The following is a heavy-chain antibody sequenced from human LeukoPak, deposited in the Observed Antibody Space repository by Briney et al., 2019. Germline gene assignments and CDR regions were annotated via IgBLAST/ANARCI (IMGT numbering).Heavy chain of an antibody. V-gene: IGHV4-4*07. CDR1: GGSISSYY. CDR3: ASSLLERGSGSYLWYYYYMDV. D-gene: IGHD3-10*01. CDR2: IYTSGST. Sequence: PSETLSLTCTVSGGSISSYYWSWIRQPARKGLEWIGRIYTSGSTNYNPSLKSRVTMSVDTSKNQFSLKLSSVTAADTAVYYCASSLLERGSGSYLWYYYYMDVWGKGTTVTVSS. J-gene: IGHJ6*03.